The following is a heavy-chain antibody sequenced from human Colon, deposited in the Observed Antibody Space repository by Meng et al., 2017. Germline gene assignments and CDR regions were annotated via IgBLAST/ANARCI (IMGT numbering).Heavy chain of an antibody. D-gene: IGHD2-2*01. Sequence: QLQGPGPGLVHPSGTMSLTCAVSGGSISSSNWWSWVRQPPGKGLEWIGEIYHSGSTNYNPSLKSRVTISVDKSKNQFSLKLSSVTAADTAVYYCASGRKYCSSTSCYGQFDYWGQGTLVTVSS. CDR2: IYHSGST. V-gene: IGHV4-4*02. CDR3: ASGRKYCSSTSCYGQFDY. CDR1: GGSISSSNW. J-gene: IGHJ4*02.